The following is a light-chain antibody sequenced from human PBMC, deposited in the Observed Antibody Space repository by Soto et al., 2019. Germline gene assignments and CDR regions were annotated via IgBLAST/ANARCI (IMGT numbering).Light chain of an antibody. CDR3: ISYTGSSTSYV. CDR2: EVS. CDR1: SSDVGSYDH. J-gene: IGLJ1*01. V-gene: IGLV2-14*01. Sequence: QSVLSQPASVSGSPGQSITISCSATSSDVGSYDHVAWYQQFPGKTPKLMIYEVSNRPSGVSSRFSGSKSGNTASLTISGLQAEDEADYYCISYTGSSTSYVFGSGTKVNVL.